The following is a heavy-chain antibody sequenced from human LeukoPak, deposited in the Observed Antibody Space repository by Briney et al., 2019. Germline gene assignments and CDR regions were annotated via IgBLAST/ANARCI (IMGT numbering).Heavy chain of an antibody. V-gene: IGHV1-46*01. CDR1: GGTFSSYA. CDR3: ASTRRGSHNWFGP. D-gene: IGHD1-26*01. Sequence: ASVKVSCKASGGTFSSYAISWVRQAPGQGLEWMGIINPSGGSTSYAQKFQGRVTMTRDTSTSTVYMELSSLRSEDTAVYYCASTRRGSHNWFGPWGQGTLVTVSS. J-gene: IGHJ5*02. CDR2: INPSGGST.